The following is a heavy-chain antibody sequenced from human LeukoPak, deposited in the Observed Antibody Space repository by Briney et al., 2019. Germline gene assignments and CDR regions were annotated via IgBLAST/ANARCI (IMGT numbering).Heavy chain of an antibody. CDR2: ISGSGGNT. Sequence: GGSLRLSCAASGFTFSSYAMTWVRQAPGKGLEWVSVISGSGGNTYYADSVKGRFTISRDNSKNTLYLQMNSLRAEDTAVYYCARQENAMDVWGQGTTVTVSS. J-gene: IGHJ6*02. CDR3: ARQENAMDV. CDR1: GFTFSSYA. D-gene: IGHD2-2*01. V-gene: IGHV3-23*01.